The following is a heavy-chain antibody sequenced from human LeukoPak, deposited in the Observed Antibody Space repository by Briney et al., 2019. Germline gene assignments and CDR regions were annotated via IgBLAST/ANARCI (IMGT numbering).Heavy chain of an antibody. CDR2: IRSSGSTI. CDR3: AKDRRSGYLNEGFAAFDY. J-gene: IGHJ4*02. D-gene: IGHD1-1*01. V-gene: IGHV3-48*03. Sequence: PGRSLRLFCAASGLTYSSYEMNWAPQARGKGLECGTYIRSSGSTIFYADSVKGRLHISRDNAKTSLYLQMNSLRAEDTAVYYCAKDRRSGYLNEGFAAFDYWGQGTLVTVSS. CDR1: GLTYSSYE.